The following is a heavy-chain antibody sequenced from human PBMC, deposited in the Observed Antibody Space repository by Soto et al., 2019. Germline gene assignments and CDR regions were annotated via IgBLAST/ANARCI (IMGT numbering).Heavy chain of an antibody. Sequence: ASVKVSCKASGCTFTSYYMHWVRQAPGQGLEWMGIINPSGGSTSYAQKFQGRVTMTRDTSTSTVYMELSSLRSEDTAVYYCARERTFYCSGGSCYSGWFDPWGQGTLVTVSS. CDR2: INPSGGST. V-gene: IGHV1-46*01. D-gene: IGHD2-15*01. CDR3: ARERTFYCSGGSCYSGWFDP. J-gene: IGHJ5*02. CDR1: GCTFTSYY.